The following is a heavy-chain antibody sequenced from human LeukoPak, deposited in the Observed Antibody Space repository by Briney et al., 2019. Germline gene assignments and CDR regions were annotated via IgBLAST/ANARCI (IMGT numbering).Heavy chain of an antibody. CDR1: GGSFSGYY. V-gene: IGHV4-34*01. J-gene: IGHJ5*02. CDR3: ARRRITMVRGVIISRFSWFDP. CDR2: INHSGST. Sequence: SETLSLTCAVYGGSFSGYYWSWIRQPPGKGLEWIGEINHSGSTNYNPSLKIRVTISVDTSKNQFSLKLSSVTAADTAVYYCARRRITMVRGVIISRFSWFDPWGQGTLVTVSS. D-gene: IGHD3-10*01.